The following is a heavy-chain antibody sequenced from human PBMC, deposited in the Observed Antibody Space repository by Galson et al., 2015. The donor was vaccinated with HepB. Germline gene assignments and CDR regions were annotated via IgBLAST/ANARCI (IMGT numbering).Heavy chain of an antibody. CDR2: IYDNGNT. D-gene: IGHD1-20*01. CDR1: GFTVSGNY. V-gene: IGHV3-66*01. Sequence: SLRLSCAASGFTVSGNYMNWVRQTPEQGLEWVSDIYDNGNTYYADSVKGRFTISRDDSRNTLSLQMNSLRAEDTAVYYCTREINWAFHIWGQGTTVTVSS. J-gene: IGHJ3*02. CDR3: TREINWAFHI.